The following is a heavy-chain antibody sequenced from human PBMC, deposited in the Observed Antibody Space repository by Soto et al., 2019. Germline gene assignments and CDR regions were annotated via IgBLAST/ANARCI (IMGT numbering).Heavy chain of an antibody. V-gene: IGHV1-8*01. D-gene: IGHD3-3*01. J-gene: IGHJ5*02. Sequence: ASVKVSCKASGYTFTSYDINWVRQATGQGLEWMGWMNPNSGNTGYAQKFQGRVTMTRNTSISTAYMELSSLRSEDTAVYYCARPLFWSGSPSNWFDPWGQGTLVTVSS. CDR2: MNPNSGNT. CDR1: GYTFTSYD. CDR3: ARPLFWSGSPSNWFDP.